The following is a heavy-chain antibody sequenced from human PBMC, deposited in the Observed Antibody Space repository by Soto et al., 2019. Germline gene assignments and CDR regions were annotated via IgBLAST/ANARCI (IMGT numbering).Heavy chain of an antibody. D-gene: IGHD3-9*01. CDR2: IYYSGTT. Sequence: SETLSLTCTVSGGSISGSSYYWGWIRQPPGKGLEWIGSIYYSGTTYYNPSLKSRVTISVDTSKNQFSLKLSSVTAADTAVYYCARHRGYYDILTGYYTELNFDYWGQGTLVTVSS. CDR1: GGSISGSSYY. CDR3: ARHRGYYDILTGYYTELNFDY. J-gene: IGHJ4*02. V-gene: IGHV4-39*01.